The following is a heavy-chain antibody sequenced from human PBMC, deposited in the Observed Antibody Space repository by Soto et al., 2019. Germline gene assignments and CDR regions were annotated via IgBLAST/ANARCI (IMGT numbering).Heavy chain of an antibody. D-gene: IGHD3-22*01. CDR2: IYPGDSET. J-gene: IGHJ4*02. CDR3: ARTLGPDSSSYYYYY. CDR1: GYSFSTYW. V-gene: IGHV5-51*01. Sequence: PGESLKISCKGSGYSFSTYWIGWVRQMPGKGLEWMGIIYPGDSETRYSPSLQGQVTISADKSISTAYLQWSSLKASDTAMYYCARTLGPDSSSYYYYYWGQGTLVTVSS.